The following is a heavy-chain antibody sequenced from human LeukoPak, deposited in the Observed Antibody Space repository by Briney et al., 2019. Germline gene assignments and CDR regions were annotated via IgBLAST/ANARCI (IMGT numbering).Heavy chain of an antibody. CDR3: ARSAYIVVVPAAYYFDY. J-gene: IGHJ4*02. Sequence: SETLSLTCTVSGGSISGYYWSWIRQPPGKGLEWIGEINHSGSTNYNPSLKSRVTISVDTSKNQFSLKLSSVTAADTAVYYCARSAYIVVVPAAYYFDYWGQGTLVTVSS. CDR1: GGSISGYY. CDR2: INHSGST. V-gene: IGHV4-34*01. D-gene: IGHD2-2*01.